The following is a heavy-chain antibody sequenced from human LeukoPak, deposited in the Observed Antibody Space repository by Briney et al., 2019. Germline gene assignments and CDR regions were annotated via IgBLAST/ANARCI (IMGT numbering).Heavy chain of an antibody. D-gene: IGHD1/OR15-1a*01. V-gene: IGHV3-23*01. Sequence: GGSLRLSCAASGFTFSSYAMSWVRQAPGKGLEWVSAITGSDGGTYYAGSVKGRFTISRDKPKNTLFLQMNSLRADDTAVYYCAKDRGTTAGPDFDYWGQGTLVTVSS. J-gene: IGHJ4*02. CDR2: ITGSDGGT. CDR3: AKDRGTTAGPDFDY. CDR1: GFTFSSYA.